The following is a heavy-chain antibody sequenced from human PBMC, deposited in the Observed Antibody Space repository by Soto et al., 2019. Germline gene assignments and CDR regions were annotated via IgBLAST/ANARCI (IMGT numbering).Heavy chain of an antibody. Sequence: PGESLKISCKGSGYSFTSYWISWVRQMPGKGLEWMGRIDPSDSYTNYSPSFQGHVTISADKSINTAYLQWSSLKASDTAMYYCARLFFRYCSSTSCYTWFDPWGQGTLVTISS. CDR1: GYSFTSYW. D-gene: IGHD2-2*02. J-gene: IGHJ5*02. CDR2: IDPSDSYT. CDR3: ARLFFRYCSSTSCYTWFDP. V-gene: IGHV5-10-1*01.